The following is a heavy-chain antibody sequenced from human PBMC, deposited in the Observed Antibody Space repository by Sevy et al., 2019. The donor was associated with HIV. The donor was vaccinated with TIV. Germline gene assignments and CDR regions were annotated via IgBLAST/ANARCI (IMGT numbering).Heavy chain of an antibody. CDR1: GYTFTGYS. Sequence: ASVKVSCKTSGYTFTGYSLYWVRQAPGQGLEWIGWINPKSGGTTYSQQIQGRVTMTRDTSISTVSMELSSLTSDDTAVYFCARGPAVWGQGTTVTVSS. CDR3: ARGPAV. V-gene: IGHV1-2*02. CDR2: INPKSGGT. J-gene: IGHJ6*02.